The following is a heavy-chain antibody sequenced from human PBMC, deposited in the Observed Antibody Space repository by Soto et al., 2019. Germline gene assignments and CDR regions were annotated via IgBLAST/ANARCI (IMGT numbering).Heavy chain of an antibody. CDR1: GYTFTSYV. CDR3: ARVDDIVVVVAAILGAFDI. V-gene: IGHV1-18*01. Sequence: GASVKVSCKASGYTFTSYVISWVRQAPGQGLEWMGWISAYNGNTNYAQKLQGRVTMTTDTSTSTAYMELRSLRSDDTAVYYCARVDDIVVVVAAILGAFDIWGQGTMVTVS. J-gene: IGHJ3*02. CDR2: ISAYNGNT. D-gene: IGHD2-15*01.